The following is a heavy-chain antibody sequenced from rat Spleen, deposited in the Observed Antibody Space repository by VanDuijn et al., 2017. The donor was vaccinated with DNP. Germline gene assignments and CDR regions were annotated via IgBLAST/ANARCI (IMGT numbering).Heavy chain of an antibody. V-gene: IGHV5-20*01. CDR2: ISYDGGST. Sequence: EVQLVESGGGLVQPGRSLKLSCAASGFTFSDYYMAWVRQAPTKGLEWVAYISYDGGSTYYGDSVKGRFTISRDNAKSILSLQMDSLRSEDTATYYCTEDYSSDNWFSYWGQGTLVTVSS. CDR1: GFTFSDYY. D-gene: IGHD1-8*01. CDR3: TEDYSSDNWFSY. J-gene: IGHJ3*01.